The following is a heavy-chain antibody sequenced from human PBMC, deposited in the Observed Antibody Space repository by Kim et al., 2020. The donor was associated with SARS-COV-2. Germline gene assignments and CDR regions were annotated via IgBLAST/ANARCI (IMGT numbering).Heavy chain of an antibody. V-gene: IGHV4-34*01. CDR2: INHSGST. J-gene: IGHJ5*02. D-gene: IGHD3-10*01. Sequence: SETLSLTCAVYGGSFSGYYWSWICQPPGKGLEWIGEINHSGSTNYNPSLKSRVTISVDTSKNQFSLKLSSVTAADTAVYYCARGRVLLWFGDNWFDPWGQGTLVTVSS. CDR3: ARGRVLLWFGDNWFDP. CDR1: GGSFSGYY.